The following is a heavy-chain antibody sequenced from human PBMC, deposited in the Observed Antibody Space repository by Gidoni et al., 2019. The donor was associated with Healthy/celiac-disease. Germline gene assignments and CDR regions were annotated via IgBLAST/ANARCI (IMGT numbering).Heavy chain of an antibody. Sequence: EVQLLESGGGLVQPGGSLRLSCAASGFTFSSSAMSWVRQAPGKGLEWVSAICGSGGSTYYADSVKGRFTISRDNSKNTLYLQMNSLRAEDTAVYYCAKDPSLIYGSGNDAFDIWGQGTMVTVSS. CDR3: AKDPSLIYGSGNDAFDI. CDR2: ICGSGGST. J-gene: IGHJ3*02. V-gene: IGHV3-23*01. CDR1: GFTFSSSA. D-gene: IGHD3-10*01.